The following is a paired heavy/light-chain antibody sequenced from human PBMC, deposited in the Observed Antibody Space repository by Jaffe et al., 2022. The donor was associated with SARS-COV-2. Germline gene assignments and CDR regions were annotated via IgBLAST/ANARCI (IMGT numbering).Light chain of an antibody. CDR1: RSVFYSSSNKSY. CDR2: WAS. CDR3: QQYFSSPPLT. V-gene: IGKV4-1*01. Sequence: DIVMTQSPDSLAVSLGERATINCKSSRSVFYSSSNKSYIAWYQQKAGQPPKLLIYWASTRQSGVPDRFSGSGSGTDFTLTISSLQAEDVAAYFCQQYFSSPPLTFGGGTKVEIK. J-gene: IGKJ4*01.
Heavy chain of an antibody. CDR3: ARDLGGEGGTWV. D-gene: IGHD3-16*01. Sequence: QVQLQESGPGLVKPSQTLSLTCTVSGGSISSGSYYWSWIRQPAGKGLEWIGRIYTSGRTNYNPSLQSRATISLDTSKNQFSLKLNSVTAADTAVYYCARDLGGEGGTWVWGQGTLVTVSS. J-gene: IGHJ4*02. CDR2: IYTSGRT. V-gene: IGHV4-61*02. CDR1: GGSISSGSYY.